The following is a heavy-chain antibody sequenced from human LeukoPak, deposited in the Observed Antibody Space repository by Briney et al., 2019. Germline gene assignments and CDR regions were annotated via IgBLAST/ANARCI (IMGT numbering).Heavy chain of an antibody. Sequence: GGSLRLSCAASGLTFSSYAMTWVRQAPGKGLEWVSAISGSGGSTYYAESVKGRCTISRDNPKKTLFLQMNSLRAEDTAVYYCAKGSNNYPDNFDYWGQGTLVTVSS. CDR2: ISGSGGST. CDR1: GLTFSSYA. V-gene: IGHV3-23*01. D-gene: IGHD1-1*01. CDR3: AKGSNNYPDNFDY. J-gene: IGHJ4*02.